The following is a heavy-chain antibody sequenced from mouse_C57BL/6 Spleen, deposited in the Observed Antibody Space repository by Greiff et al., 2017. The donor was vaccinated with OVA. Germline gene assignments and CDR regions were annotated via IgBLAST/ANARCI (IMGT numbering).Heavy chain of an antibody. Sequence: VQLQQSGPELVKPGASVKISCKASGYTFTDYYMNWVKQSHGKSLEWIGDINPNNGGTSYNQKFKGKATLTVDKSSSTAYMELRSLTSEDSAVYYCAGMDGYDGAWFAYWGQGTLVTVSA. D-gene: IGHD2-2*01. J-gene: IGHJ3*01. CDR3: AGMDGYDGAWFAY. CDR1: GYTFTDYY. CDR2: INPNNGGT. V-gene: IGHV1-26*01.